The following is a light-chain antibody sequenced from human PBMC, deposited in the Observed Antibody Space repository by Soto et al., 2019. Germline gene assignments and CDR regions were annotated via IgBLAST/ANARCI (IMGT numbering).Light chain of an antibody. Sequence: EIVLTQSPGTLSLSPGEIATLSCRASQSVSSSYLAWYQPNRGQAPRLLIYGASSRAPGIPDRFGGSGSGTDFTLTISRLEPDDFGVYYCQQYGSSRWTFGQGTKVEIK. J-gene: IGKJ1*01. CDR3: QQYGSSRWT. CDR1: QSVSSSY. V-gene: IGKV3-20*01. CDR2: GAS.